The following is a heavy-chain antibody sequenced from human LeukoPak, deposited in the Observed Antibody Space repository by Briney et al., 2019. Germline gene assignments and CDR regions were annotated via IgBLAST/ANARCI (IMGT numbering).Heavy chain of an antibody. Sequence: SETLSLTCTVSGGSLSSSSYYWGWIRQPPGTGLEWIGSIFYTGSTYYNPSLKSRVTISIDPSKNHFYLRLSSVTAADTAVYYCARLGERGSYFLGVNWGQGTLVTVSS. CDR1: GGSLSSSSYY. CDR3: ARLGERGSYFLGVN. J-gene: IGHJ4*02. D-gene: IGHD1-26*01. CDR2: IFYTGST. V-gene: IGHV4-39*02.